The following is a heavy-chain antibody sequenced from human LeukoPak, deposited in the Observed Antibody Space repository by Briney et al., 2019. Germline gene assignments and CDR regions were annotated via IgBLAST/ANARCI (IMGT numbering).Heavy chain of an antibody. J-gene: IGHJ5*02. V-gene: IGHV3-74*01. Sequence: GESLRLSCAASGFIFRNYWMHWVRQLPGKEPVWVARVAGEGSSIYADSVKGRFTISIDNAENRVSLQMNSLRVEDTGVYYCVRESSGYASWGQGTLVTVSS. D-gene: IGHD3-22*01. CDR2: VAGEGSS. CDR3: VRESSGYAS. CDR1: GFIFRNYW.